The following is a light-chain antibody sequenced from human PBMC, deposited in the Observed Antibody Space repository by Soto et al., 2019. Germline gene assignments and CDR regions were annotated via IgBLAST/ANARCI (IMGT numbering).Light chain of an antibody. J-gene: IGLJ1*01. V-gene: IGLV2-14*01. Sequence: QSVLTQPASVSGSPGQSITISCTGTSSDVGGYNYVSWYQQHPGKAPKLMIYDVSNRPSGVSNRFSGSKSGNTASLTISGLQAEDEADYYSSSYTSSRTYVFGPGTKVTVL. CDR3: SSYTSSRTYV. CDR2: DVS. CDR1: SSDVGGYNY.